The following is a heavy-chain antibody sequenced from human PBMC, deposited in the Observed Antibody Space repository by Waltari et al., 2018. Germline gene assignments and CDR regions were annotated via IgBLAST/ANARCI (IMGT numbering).Heavy chain of an antibody. V-gene: IGHV4-39*01. CDR3: ARADIVVVPGYYYGMDV. Sequence: QLQLQESGPGLVKPSEPLSLTCTVSGGSISSSRYYWGWVRQPPGKGLEWIGSIYYSGGTYYNPSLKSRVTISVDTSKNQFSLKLSSVTAADTAVYYCARADIVVVPGYYYGMDVWGQGTTVTVSS. CDR2: IYYSGGT. D-gene: IGHD2-2*01. CDR1: GGSISSSRYY. J-gene: IGHJ6*02.